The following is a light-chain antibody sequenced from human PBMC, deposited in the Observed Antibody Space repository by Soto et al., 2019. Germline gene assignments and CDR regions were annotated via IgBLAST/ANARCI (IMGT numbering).Light chain of an antibody. V-gene: IGKV3-15*01. CDR2: GAS. Sequence: EIGLTQSPGTLSLSPGGRATLSCMATQSVSSSYLACYQQKPGQSPTLLIYGASTRATGIPARFSGSGSGTAFTLTISSLQSEDFAVYYCQQYNNWPPITFGQGTRREI. CDR3: QQYNNWPPIT. J-gene: IGKJ5*01. CDR1: QSVSSSY.